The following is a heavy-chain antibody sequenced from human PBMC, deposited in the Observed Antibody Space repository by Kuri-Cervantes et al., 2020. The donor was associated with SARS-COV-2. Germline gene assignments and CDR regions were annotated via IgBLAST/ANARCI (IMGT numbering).Heavy chain of an antibody. CDR1: GYTFSSYA. CDR2: IIPIFGTA. Sequence: SVRVSCKASGYTFSSYAISWVRQAPGQGLEWMGWIIPIFGTANYAQKFQGRVTITADTSTSTAYMELSSLRSEDTAVYYCARRVLGVWLSQYYFDYWGQGTMVTVSS. D-gene: IGHD3-22*01. CDR3: ARRVLGVWLSQYYFDY. J-gene: IGHJ4*01. V-gene: IGHV1-69*06.